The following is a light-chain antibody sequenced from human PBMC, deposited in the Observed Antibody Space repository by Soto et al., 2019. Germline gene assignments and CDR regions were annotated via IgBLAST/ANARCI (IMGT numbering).Light chain of an antibody. CDR3: QQYDTLPIT. Sequence: DIQMTQSPSSLSASVGDRVTITCQASQDIRNHLNWYQQKPGKAPQFLIYDASNLEAGVPSRFSGSGSGTDFTFTISSLQPEDIATYYCQQYDTLPITFGQGTRLEIK. CDR2: DAS. J-gene: IGKJ5*01. V-gene: IGKV1-33*01. CDR1: QDIRNH.